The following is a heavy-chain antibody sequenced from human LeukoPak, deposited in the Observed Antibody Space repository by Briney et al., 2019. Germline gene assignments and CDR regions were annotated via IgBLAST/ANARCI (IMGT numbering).Heavy chain of an antibody. V-gene: IGHV3-30*02. CDR1: GFTFSSYG. J-gene: IGHJ4*02. D-gene: IGHD2-2*01. Sequence: GGSLRLSCAASGFTFSSYGVHWVRQAPGKGLEWVAFIRYDGSNKYYADSMKGRFTISRDNSKNTLYLQMNSLRAEDTAVYCCAKSPRYCSSTSCSHALYYFDYWGQGTLVTVSS. CDR3: AKSPRYCSSTSCSHALYYFDY. CDR2: IRYDGSNK.